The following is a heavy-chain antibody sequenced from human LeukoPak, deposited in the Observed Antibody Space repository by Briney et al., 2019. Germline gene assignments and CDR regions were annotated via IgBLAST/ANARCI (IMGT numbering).Heavy chain of an antibody. CDR3: AKDRGSSGWYSDAFDI. V-gene: IGHV3-43*02. D-gene: IGHD6-19*01. Sequence: GGSLRLSCAASGFTFDEYAMHWVRQAPGKGLEWVSLISGDGGTTYYADSVKGRFTISRDNSKNSLYLQMNSLRTEDTALYYCAKDRGSSGWYSDAFDIWGQGTMVTVSS. CDR2: ISGDGGTT. CDR1: GFTFDEYA. J-gene: IGHJ3*02.